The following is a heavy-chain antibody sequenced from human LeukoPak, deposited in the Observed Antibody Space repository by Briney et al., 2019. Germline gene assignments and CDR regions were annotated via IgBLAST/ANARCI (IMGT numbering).Heavy chain of an antibody. CDR1: GFTFSNYS. J-gene: IGHJ4*02. V-gene: IGHV3-48*01. Sequence: GGSLRLSCAASGFTFSNYSMNWVRQAPGKGLEWVAYIRSSSRTIYYADSVKGRFTISRDNAKNSLYLQMNRLRAEDTAVYYCARDGSGRVPEMSAPDYWGQGTLVTVSS. CDR2: IRSSSRTI. D-gene: IGHD3-10*01. CDR3: ARDGSGRVPEMSAPDY.